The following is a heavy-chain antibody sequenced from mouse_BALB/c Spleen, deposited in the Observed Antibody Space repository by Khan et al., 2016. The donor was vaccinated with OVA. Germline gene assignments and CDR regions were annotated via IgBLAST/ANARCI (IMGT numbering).Heavy chain of an antibody. CDR1: GFNIKDTY. D-gene: IGHD4-1*01. CDR3: ARDYWDVFAY. CDR2: IDPANGNA. Sequence: VHVKQSGAELVKPGASVKLSCTASGFNIKDTYMHWVKQRPEQGLEWIGRIDPANGNAKYDPKFPGKATITADTSSNTAHLQLSSLTSEDTAVYFCARDYWDVFAYWGQGTLVTVST. V-gene: IGHV14-3*02. J-gene: IGHJ3*01.